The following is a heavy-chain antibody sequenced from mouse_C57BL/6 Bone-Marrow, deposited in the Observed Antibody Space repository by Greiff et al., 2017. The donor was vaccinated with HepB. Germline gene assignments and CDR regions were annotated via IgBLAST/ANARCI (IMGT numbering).Heavy chain of an antibody. CDR2: IYPGSGST. V-gene: IGHV1-55*01. CDR1: GYTFTSYW. Sequence: QVQLQQPGAELVKPGASVKLSCKASGYTFTSYWITWVKQRPGQGLEWIGDIYPGSGSTNYNEKFKSKATLTVDTSSSTAYMQLSSLTSEDSAVYFCASEGLRLLYFDFWGQGTTLTVSS. CDR3: ASEGLRLLYFDF. D-gene: IGHD3-2*02. J-gene: IGHJ2*01.